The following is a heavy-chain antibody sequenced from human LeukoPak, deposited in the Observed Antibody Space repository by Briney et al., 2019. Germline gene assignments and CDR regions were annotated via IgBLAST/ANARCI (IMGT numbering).Heavy chain of an antibody. CDR2: IKSKNDGGTN. CDR1: GFTFSSYS. V-gene: IGHV3-15*01. Sequence: GGSLRLSCAASGFTFSSYSMNWVRQAPGKGLEWVGRIKSKNDGGTNDYAALVKGRFTISRDDSKNTLYLQMNSLKTEDTAVYYCTTEELNNPYYYDSSFRDAFDIWGQGTMVTVSS. J-gene: IGHJ3*02. CDR3: TTEELNNPYYYDSSFRDAFDI. D-gene: IGHD3-22*01.